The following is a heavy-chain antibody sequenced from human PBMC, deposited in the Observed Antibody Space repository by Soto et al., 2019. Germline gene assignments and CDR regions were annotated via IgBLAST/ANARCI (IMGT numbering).Heavy chain of an antibody. CDR1: GGSFSGYY. CDR3: ARERGYCSSTSCYSGENWFDP. Sequence: SETLSLTCAVYGGSFSGYYWSWIRQPPGKGLEWIGEINHSGSTNYNPSLKSRVTISVDTSKNQFSLKRSSVTAADTALYYTARERGYCSSTSCYSGENWFDPWGQGTLVT. V-gene: IGHV4-34*01. J-gene: IGHJ5*02. CDR2: INHSGST. D-gene: IGHD2-2*02.